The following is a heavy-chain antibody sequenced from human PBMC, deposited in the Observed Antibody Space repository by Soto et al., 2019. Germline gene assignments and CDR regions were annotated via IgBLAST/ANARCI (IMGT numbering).Heavy chain of an antibody. D-gene: IGHD6-13*01. J-gene: IGHJ4*02. CDR3: ARDQIAAAGILYYFDY. CDR1: GFTFSSYA. V-gene: IGHV3-30-3*01. CDR2: ISYDGSNK. Sequence: PGGSLRFSCAASGFTFSSYAMHWVRQAPGKGLEWVAVISYDGSNKYYADSVKGRFTISRDNSKNTLYLQMNSLRAEDTAVYYCARDQIAAAGILYYFDYWGQGTLVTVSS.